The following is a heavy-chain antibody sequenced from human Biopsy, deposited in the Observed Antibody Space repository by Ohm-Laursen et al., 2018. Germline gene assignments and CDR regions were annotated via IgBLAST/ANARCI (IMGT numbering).Heavy chain of an antibody. CDR3: ALAAAQTVTHFDY. J-gene: IGHJ4*02. D-gene: IGHD4-17*01. CDR2: IKEDGSVI. V-gene: IGHV3-7*03. Sequence: GSLRLSCAASGFTFSNYWMTWVRQAPGKGLEWVANIKEDGSVIHYLDSVKGRFTISRDNSKNTLYLQMNSLRADDTAVYYCALAAAQTVTHFDYWGQGTLVTVSS. CDR1: GFTFSNYW.